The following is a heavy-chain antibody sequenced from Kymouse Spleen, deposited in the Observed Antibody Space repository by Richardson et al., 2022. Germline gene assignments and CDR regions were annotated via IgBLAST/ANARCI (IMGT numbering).Heavy chain of an antibody. V-gene: IGHV3-74*01. J-gene: IGHJ6*02. Sequence: EVQLVESGGGLVQPGGSLRLSCAASGFTFSSYWMHWVRQAPGKGLVWVSRINSDGSSTSYADSVKGRFTISRDNAKNTLYLQMNSLRAEDTAVYYCARAGYCSSTSCSGMDVWGQGTTVTVSS. CDR2: INSDGSST. CDR3: ARAGYCSSTSCSGMDV. CDR1: GFTFSSYW. D-gene: IGHD2-2*02.